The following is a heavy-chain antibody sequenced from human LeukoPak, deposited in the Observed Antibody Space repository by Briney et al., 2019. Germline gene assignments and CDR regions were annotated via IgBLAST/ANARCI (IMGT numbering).Heavy chain of an antibody. V-gene: IGHV3-23*01. D-gene: IGHD1-7*01. J-gene: IGHJ5*02. CDR2: ISGSGGTT. CDR1: GFTFSSYA. Sequence: GGSLRLSCAASGFTFSSYAMSWVRQAPGKGLEWVSSISGSGGTTYYADSVRGRFTISRDNSKNTLYLQVNSLRVEDTAVYHCAKDRSVAGTTTRFDPWGQGTLITVSS. CDR3: AKDRSVAGTTTRFDP.